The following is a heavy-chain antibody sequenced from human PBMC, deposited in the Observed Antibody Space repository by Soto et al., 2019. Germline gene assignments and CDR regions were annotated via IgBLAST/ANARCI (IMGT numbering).Heavy chain of an antibody. V-gene: IGHV3-66*01. D-gene: IGHD1-1*01. J-gene: IGHJ6*03. CDR2: IYSGGST. CDR1: GFTVSSNY. CDR3: ARAATGKTGHYYYYYMDV. Sequence: GGSLRLSCAASGFTVSSNYMSWVRQAPGKGLEWVSVIYSGGSTYYADSVKGGFTISRDNSKNTLYLQMNSLRAEATAVYYCARAATGKTGHYYYYYMDVWGKGTTVTVSS.